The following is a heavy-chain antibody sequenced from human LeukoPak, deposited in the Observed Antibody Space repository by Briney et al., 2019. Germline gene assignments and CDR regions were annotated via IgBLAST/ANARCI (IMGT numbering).Heavy chain of an antibody. J-gene: IGHJ5*02. V-gene: IGHV1-46*01. CDR3: ARDNSVGDNAWWFDP. CDR2: INPTGGST. CDR1: GYTFTGYY. D-gene: IGHD1-26*01. Sequence: ASVKVSCKASGYTFTGYYMHWVRQAPGQGLEWMGLINPTGGSTGYAQKFQGRVTMTRDMSTSTDYMELSSLRSEDTAIYYCARDNSVGDNAWWFDPWGQGTLVAVSS.